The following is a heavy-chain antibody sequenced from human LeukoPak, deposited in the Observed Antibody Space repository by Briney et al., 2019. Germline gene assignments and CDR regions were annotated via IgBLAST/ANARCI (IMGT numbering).Heavy chain of an antibody. CDR3: ARGVMITFGGVIEPQLYDY. CDR2: INPSGGST. V-gene: IGHV1-46*01. CDR1: GYTFTSYY. D-gene: IGHD3-16*02. Sequence: ASVKVSCKASGYTFTSYYMHWVRQAPGQGLEWMGIINPSGGSTSYAQKFQGRVTMTRDTSTSTVYMELSSQRSEDTAVYYCARGVMITFGGVIEPQLYDYWGQGTLVTVSS. J-gene: IGHJ4*02.